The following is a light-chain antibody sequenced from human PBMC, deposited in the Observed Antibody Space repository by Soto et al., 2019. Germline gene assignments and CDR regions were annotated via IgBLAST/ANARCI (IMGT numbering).Light chain of an antibody. CDR2: EVS. CDR3: ASYTSITTVV. Sequence: QSALTQPASVSGSPGQSITISCTGTNSDVGRYDYVSWYQHHPGKAPKLMIYEVSNRPSGVSNRFSGSKSGSAASLTISGLQAEDEADYYCASYTSITTVVFGAGTKLTVL. J-gene: IGLJ2*01. CDR1: NSDVGRYDY. V-gene: IGLV2-14*01.